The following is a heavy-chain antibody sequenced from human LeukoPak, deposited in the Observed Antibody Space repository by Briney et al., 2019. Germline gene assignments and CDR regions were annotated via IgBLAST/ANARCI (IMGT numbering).Heavy chain of an antibody. CDR2: IYYSGST. CDR3: ARHVPIRAVAGSLYYYYGMDV. V-gene: IGHV4-59*08. J-gene: IGHJ6*02. Sequence: SETLSLTCTVSGGSISSSYWSWIRQPPGKGLEWIGYIYYSGSTNYNPSLKSRVTISVDNSKNQFSLKLSSVTAADTAVYYCARHVPIRAVAGSLYYYYGMDVWGQGTTVTVSS. D-gene: IGHD6-19*01. CDR1: GGSISSSY.